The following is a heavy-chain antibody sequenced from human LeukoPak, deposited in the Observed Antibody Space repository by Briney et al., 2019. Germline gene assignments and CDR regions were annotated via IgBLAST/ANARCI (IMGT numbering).Heavy chain of an antibody. CDR2: IYYSGST. CDR1: GGSISSGGYY. D-gene: IGHD3-9*01. J-gene: IGHJ5*02. V-gene: IGHV4-31*03. CDR3: ARAMRGYFDWYNWFDP. Sequence: SQTLSLTCTVSGGSISSGGYYWSWIRQPPGKGLEWIGYIYYSGSTYYNPSLKSRVTISVDTSKNQFSLKLSSVTAADTAVYYCARAMRGYFDWYNWFDPWGQGTLVTVSS.